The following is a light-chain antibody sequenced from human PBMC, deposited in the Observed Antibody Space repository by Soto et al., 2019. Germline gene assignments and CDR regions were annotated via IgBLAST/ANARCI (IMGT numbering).Light chain of an antibody. V-gene: IGKV1-39*01. CDR2: AAP. CDR3: QQYHSYWT. J-gene: IGKJ1*01. Sequence: DIQMTQSPSSLSASVGDRVTITCRASQSISSYLNWYQQKPGKAPKLLIYAAPSLQSGVPQRFSGSGSGTEFTLTISSLQTDDFPTYYYQQYHSYWTFGQGTKVDIK. CDR1: QSISSY.